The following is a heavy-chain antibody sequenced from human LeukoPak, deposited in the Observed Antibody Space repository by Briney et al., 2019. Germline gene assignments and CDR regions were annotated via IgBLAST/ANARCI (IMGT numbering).Heavy chain of an antibody. CDR2: INNDGSST. V-gene: IGHV3-74*01. CDR3: AENYYDSRGYFGY. CDR1: GFTFSSYW. Sequence: GGSLRLSCAASGFTFSSYWMQWVRQAPGKGLVWVSRINNDGSSTSYADSVKGRFTISRDNAKNTLYLQMNSLRAEDTAVYYCAENYYDSRGYFGYWGRGTLVTVSS. J-gene: IGHJ4*02. D-gene: IGHD3-22*01.